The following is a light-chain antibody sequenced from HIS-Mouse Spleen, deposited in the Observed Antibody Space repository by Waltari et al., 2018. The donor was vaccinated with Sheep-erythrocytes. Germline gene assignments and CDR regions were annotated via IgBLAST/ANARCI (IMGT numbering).Light chain of an antibody. V-gene: IGLV2-11*01. CDR1: SSDVGGYNS. CDR2: DVS. J-gene: IGLJ1*01. Sequence: QSALTQPRSVSGSPGQSVTISCTGTSSDVGGYNSVSWYQQHPGKAPKLMIYDVSKRPSGVPDRFSGSKYGNTASLTISGLQAEDEADYYCCSYAGSYNHVFATGTKVTVL. CDR3: CSYAGSYNHV.